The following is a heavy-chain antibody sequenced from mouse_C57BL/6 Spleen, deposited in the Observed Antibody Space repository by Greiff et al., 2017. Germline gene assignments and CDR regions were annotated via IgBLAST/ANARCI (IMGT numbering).Heavy chain of an antibody. CDR2: IDPNSGGT. Sequence: QVQLQQSGAELVKPGASVKLSCKASGYTFTSYWLHWVKQRPGRGPEWIGRIDPNSGGTKYNEKFKSKATLTVDKPSSTAYMQLSSLTSEDSAVYYCARDYDYDVNYWGQGTTLTVSS. CDR1: GYTFTSYW. CDR3: ARDYDYDVNY. V-gene: IGHV1-72*01. D-gene: IGHD2-4*01. J-gene: IGHJ2*01.